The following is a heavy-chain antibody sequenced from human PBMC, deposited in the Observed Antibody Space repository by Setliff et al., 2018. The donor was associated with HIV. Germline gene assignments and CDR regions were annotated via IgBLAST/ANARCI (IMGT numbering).Heavy chain of an antibody. D-gene: IGHD6-19*01. V-gene: IGHV3-7*03. CDR3: TREAVAGDYYYYMDV. J-gene: IGHJ6*03. Sequence: PGGSLRLSCAASGFIFSKYSMNWVRQAPGKGLEWVSNTKFDGSESYYVDSVKGRFIASTDNAKNSLFLQMDSLKSEDTAVYYCTREAVAGDYYYYMDVWGKGTTVTVSS. CDR2: TKFDGSES. CDR1: GFIFSKYS.